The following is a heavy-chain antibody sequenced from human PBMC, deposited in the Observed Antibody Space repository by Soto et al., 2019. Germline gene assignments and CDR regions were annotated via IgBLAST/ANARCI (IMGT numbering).Heavy chain of an antibody. CDR3: AKEGGKNYDSSGACRGTYYYYGMEV. D-gene: IGHD3-22*01. CDR2: IIPVFGTA. J-gene: IGHJ6*02. Sequence: ASVKVSCKAAGCTFSSDAISWVRQAPGQGLEWMGAIIPVFGTAHYAQNFQGRATLTADKSTTTVYMELSSLRSEDTAVYYCAKEGGKNYDSSGACRGTYYYYGMEVWGQGTTVNVSS. CDR1: GCTFSSDA. V-gene: IGHV1-69*06.